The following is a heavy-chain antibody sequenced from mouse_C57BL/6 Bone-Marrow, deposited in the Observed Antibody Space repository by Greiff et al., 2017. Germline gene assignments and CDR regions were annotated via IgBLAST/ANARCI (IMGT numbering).Heavy chain of an antibody. V-gene: IGHV1-53*01. Sequence: QVQLQQPGTELVKTGASVKLSCKASGYTFTSYWMHWVKQRPGQGLEWIGNINPSNGGTNYNEKFKSKATLTVDKSSSTADMQLSSLTSEDSAVYYCARGGIYYYGSFDYWGQGTTLTVSS. D-gene: IGHD1-1*01. CDR3: ARGGIYYYGSFDY. CDR1: GYTFTSYW. CDR2: INPSNGGT. J-gene: IGHJ2*01.